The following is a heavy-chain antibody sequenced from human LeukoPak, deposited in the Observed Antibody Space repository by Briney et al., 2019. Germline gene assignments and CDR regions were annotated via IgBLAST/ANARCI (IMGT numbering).Heavy chain of an antibody. CDR3: ARVGQYYDFWSGFDF. Sequence: GGSLRLSCAASGFTFSAYAMTWVRQAPGKGLEWVSIIRGIGGGTYYADSVKGRFNIFRDNSENTLYLQMNSLRVDDTAVYYCARVGQYYDFWSGFDFWGQGALVIVSS. CDR1: GFTFSAYA. D-gene: IGHD3-3*01. J-gene: IGHJ4*02. CDR2: IRGIGGGT. V-gene: IGHV3-23*01.